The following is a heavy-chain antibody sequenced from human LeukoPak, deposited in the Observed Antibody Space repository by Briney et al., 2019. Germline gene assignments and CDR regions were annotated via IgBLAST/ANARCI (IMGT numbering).Heavy chain of an antibody. CDR1: GFTFSSYS. J-gene: IGHJ4*02. Sequence: GGSLGLSCAASGFTFSSYSMNWVRQAPGKGLEWVSSISSSSSYIYYADSVKGRFTISRDNAKNSLYLQMNSLRAEDTAVYYCARYPYGSGSYYYFDYWGQGTLVTVSS. D-gene: IGHD3-10*01. V-gene: IGHV3-21*01. CDR3: ARYPYGSGSYYYFDY. CDR2: ISSSSSYI.